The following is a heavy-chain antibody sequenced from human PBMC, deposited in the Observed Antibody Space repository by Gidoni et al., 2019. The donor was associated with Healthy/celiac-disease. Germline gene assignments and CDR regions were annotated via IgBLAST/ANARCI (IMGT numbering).Heavy chain of an antibody. D-gene: IGHD6-13*01. Sequence: QVQLQESGPGLVKPSETLSLTCTVSGGSISSYYWSWIRQSPGKVLEWIGYIYYSGITNYNPSLKRRVTISVDTSKNQFSLKLSSVTAADTAVYYCARNGRYSSSWYWWFDPWGQGTLVTVSS. J-gene: IGHJ5*02. CDR2: IYYSGIT. CDR3: ARNGRYSSSWYWWFDP. CDR1: GGSISSYY. V-gene: IGHV4-59*01.